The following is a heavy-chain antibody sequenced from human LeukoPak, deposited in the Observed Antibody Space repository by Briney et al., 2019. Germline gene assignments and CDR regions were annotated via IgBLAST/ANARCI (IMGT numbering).Heavy chain of an antibody. D-gene: IGHD5-18*01. CDR1: GASISSGSYY. Sequence: SQTLSLTCTVSGASISSGSYYWNWIRQPAGKGLEWIGRIFASGSTNYNPSLKSRVTISLDTSKNQLSLKLSSVTAADTAVYYCARHLMDTDGNWFDPWGQGTLVTVSS. CDR3: ARHLMDTDGNWFDP. J-gene: IGHJ5*02. V-gene: IGHV4-61*02. CDR2: IFASGST.